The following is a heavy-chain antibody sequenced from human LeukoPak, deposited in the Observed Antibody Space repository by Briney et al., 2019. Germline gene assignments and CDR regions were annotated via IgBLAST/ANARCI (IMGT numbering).Heavy chain of an antibody. J-gene: IGHJ6*04. CDR3: AKILGYCSSTSCYVAGYYGMDV. CDR1: GFTFSSYA. Sequence: GGSLRLSCAASGFTFSSYAMSWVRQAPGKGLEWVSAISGSGGSTYYADYVKGRFTISRDNSKNTLYLQMNSLRAEDTAVYYCAKILGYCSSTSCYVAGYYGMDVWGKGTTVTVSS. CDR2: ISGSGGST. V-gene: IGHV3-23*01. D-gene: IGHD2-2*01.